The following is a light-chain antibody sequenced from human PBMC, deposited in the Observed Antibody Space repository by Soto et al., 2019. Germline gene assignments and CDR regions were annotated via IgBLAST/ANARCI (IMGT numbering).Light chain of an antibody. J-gene: IGLJ3*02. CDR1: SGHSSYA. CDR2: LNSDGTH. Sequence: QPVLTQSPSASASLGASVKITCTLSSGHSSYAIAWHQQQPEKGPRYLMTLNSDGTHIKGDGIPDRFSGSSSGAERYLTISSLQSEDEADYYCQTWDTGIRVFGGGTKLTVL. CDR3: QTWDTGIRV. V-gene: IGLV4-69*01.